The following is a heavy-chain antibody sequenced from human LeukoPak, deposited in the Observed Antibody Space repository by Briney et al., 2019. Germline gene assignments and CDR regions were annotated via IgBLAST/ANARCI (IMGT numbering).Heavy chain of an antibody. J-gene: IGHJ5*02. CDR1: GYSISSGYY. CDR3: ARGVEVMVRGVIINPNWFDP. Sequence: PSETLSLTCTVSGYSISSGYYWGWIRQPPGKGLEWIGSIYHSGSTYYNPSLKSRVTISVDTSKNQFSLKLSSVTAADTAVYYCARGVEVMVRGVIINPNWFDPWGQGTLVTVSS. CDR2: IYHSGST. D-gene: IGHD3-10*01. V-gene: IGHV4-38-2*02.